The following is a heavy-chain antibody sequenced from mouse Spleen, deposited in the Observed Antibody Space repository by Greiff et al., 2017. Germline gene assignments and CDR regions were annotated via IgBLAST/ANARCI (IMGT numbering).Heavy chain of an antibody. Sequence: DVQLVESGGGLVQPGGSLKLSCAASGFTFSSYGMSWVRQTPDKRLELVATINSNGGSTYYPDSVKGRFTISRDNAKNTLYLQMSSLKSEDTAMYYCASSMITTETEYYFDYWGQGTTLTVSS. D-gene: IGHD2-4*01. V-gene: IGHV5-6-3*01. J-gene: IGHJ2*01. CDR3: ASSMITTETEYYFDY. CDR1: GFTFSSYG. CDR2: INSNGGST.